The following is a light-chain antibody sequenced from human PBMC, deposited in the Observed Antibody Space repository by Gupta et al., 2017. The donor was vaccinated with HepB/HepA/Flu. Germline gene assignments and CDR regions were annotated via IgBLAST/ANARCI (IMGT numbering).Light chain of an antibody. CDR3: QHHSEWPLT. J-gene: IGKJ4*01. Sequence: EIVMTQSPATLSVSPGERATLSCRASQSVRNNFLAWYQQKPGQAPRPLIYSVSTRATGIPDRFSGSGSGTEFTLTISRLEAEDSAVYYCQHHSEWPLTFGGGTKVEIK. CDR2: SVS. CDR1: QSVRNN. V-gene: IGKV3D-15*01.